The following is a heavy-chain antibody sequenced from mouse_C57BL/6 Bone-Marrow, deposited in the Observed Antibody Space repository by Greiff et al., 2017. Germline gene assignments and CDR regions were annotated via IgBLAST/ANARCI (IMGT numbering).Heavy chain of an antibody. CDR1: GFTFSSYG. CDR2: ISSGGSYT. J-gene: IGHJ3*01. CDR3: AGRDVYPFAY. D-gene: IGHD2-3*01. V-gene: IGHV5-6*01. Sequence: DVQLVESGGDLVKPGGSLKLSCAASGFTFSSYGMSWVSQTPDKRLEWVATISSGGSYTSYHDSVKGRFTITRDKATNTLYMQKSRLKAEDTAKYYCAGRDVYPFAYWGQGTLVTVSA.